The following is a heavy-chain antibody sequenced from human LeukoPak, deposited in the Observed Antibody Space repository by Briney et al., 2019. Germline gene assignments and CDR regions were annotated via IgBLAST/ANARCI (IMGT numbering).Heavy chain of an antibody. Sequence: SETLSLTCTVSGGSISSSSYYWGWIRQPPGKGLEWIGSIYYSGSTYYNPSLKSRVTISVDTSKNQFSLKLSSVTAADTAVYYCARAPYSGSLYYFDYWGQGTLVTVSS. D-gene: IGHD1-26*01. CDR1: GGSISSSSYY. CDR3: ARAPYSGSLYYFDY. J-gene: IGHJ4*02. CDR2: IYYSGST. V-gene: IGHV4-39*07.